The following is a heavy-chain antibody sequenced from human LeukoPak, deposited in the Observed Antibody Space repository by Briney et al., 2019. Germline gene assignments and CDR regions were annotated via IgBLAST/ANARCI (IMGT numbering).Heavy chain of an antibody. Sequence: GGSLRLSCAASGFTFSGSAMHWVRQASGKGLEWVGRIRSKANSYATAYAASVKGRFTISRDDSKNTAYLQMNSLKTEDTAVYYCTSPYYYDSSGPNYYYYYMDVWGKGTTVTVSS. V-gene: IGHV3-73*01. D-gene: IGHD3-22*01. CDR3: TSPYYYDSSGPNYYYYYMDV. CDR2: IRSKANSYAT. CDR1: GFTFSGSA. J-gene: IGHJ6*03.